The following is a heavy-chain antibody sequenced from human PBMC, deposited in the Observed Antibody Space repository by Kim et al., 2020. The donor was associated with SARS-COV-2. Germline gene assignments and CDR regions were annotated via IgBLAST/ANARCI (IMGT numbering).Heavy chain of an antibody. CDR3: ARGLTNYDGYCT. Sequence: GGSLRLSCAATGFTFSTHDMHWVRQAPGKGLECVSSITRSTGSIFYADSVKGRFTISRDNAKNSLYLQMDSLRDEDTAVYYCARGLTNYDGYCTWGQGTLVTVSS. CDR1: GFTFSTHD. V-gene: IGHV3-48*02. CDR2: ITRSTGSI. J-gene: IGHJ5*02. D-gene: IGHD2-21*02.